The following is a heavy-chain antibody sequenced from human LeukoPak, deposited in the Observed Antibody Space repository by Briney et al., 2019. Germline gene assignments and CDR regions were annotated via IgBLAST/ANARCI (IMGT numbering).Heavy chain of an antibody. V-gene: IGHV3-21*01. D-gene: IGHD2-21*02. CDR2: ISSSSSYI. Sequence: PGGSLRLSCAASGFTFSSYSMNWVRQAPGKGLEWVSSISSSSSYIYYADSVKGRFTISRDNAKNSLYLQMNSLRAEDTAVYYCAREGAYCGGDCYSYYPYYMDVWGKGTTVTVSS. J-gene: IGHJ6*03. CDR3: AREGAYCGGDCYSYYPYYMDV. CDR1: GFTFSSYS.